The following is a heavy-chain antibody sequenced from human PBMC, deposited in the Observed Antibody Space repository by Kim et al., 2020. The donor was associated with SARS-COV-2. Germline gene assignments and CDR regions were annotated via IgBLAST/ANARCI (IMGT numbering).Heavy chain of an antibody. CDR1: GGSISSGGYY. CDR3: ARDMRRYYDSSGYGGDWFDP. D-gene: IGHD3-22*01. Sequence: SETLSLTCTVSGGSISSGGYYWSWIRQHPGKGLEWIGYIYYSGSTYYNPSLKSRVTISVDTSKNQFSLKLSSVTAADTAVYYCARDMRRYYDSSGYGGDWFDPWGQGTLVTVSS. J-gene: IGHJ5*02. V-gene: IGHV4-31*03. CDR2: IYYSGST.